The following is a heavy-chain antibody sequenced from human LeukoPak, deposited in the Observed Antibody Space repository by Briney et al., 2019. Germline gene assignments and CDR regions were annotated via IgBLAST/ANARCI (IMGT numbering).Heavy chain of an antibody. Sequence: PGGSLRLSCAASGFTFSSYGMHWVRQAPGKGPEWVAVIWFDGSNKYYADSVKGRFTISRDNSKNTLYLQMNSLRAEDTAVYYCARDRDWGCSYCSYWGQGTLVTVSS. CDR3: ARDRDWGCSYCSY. D-gene: IGHD7-27*01. V-gene: IGHV3-33*01. CDR2: IWFDGSNK. CDR1: GFTFSSYG. J-gene: IGHJ4*02.